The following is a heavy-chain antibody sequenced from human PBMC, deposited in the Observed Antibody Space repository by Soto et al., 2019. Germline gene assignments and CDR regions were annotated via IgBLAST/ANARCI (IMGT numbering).Heavy chain of an antibody. J-gene: IGHJ4*02. V-gene: IGHV3-15*01. Sequence: EVQLVESGGGLVKPGGSLRLSCAASGFSFDNAWMSWVRQAPEKGMEWVGRIKSKTDGGTADYAAPVKGRFTISRDDSKNTLFLQMHSLKTEDTAVYYFTTDRGHMYDFDYWGQGTLVPVSS. D-gene: IGHD2-8*01. CDR2: IKSKTDGGTA. CDR1: GFSFDNAW. CDR3: TTDRGHMYDFDY.